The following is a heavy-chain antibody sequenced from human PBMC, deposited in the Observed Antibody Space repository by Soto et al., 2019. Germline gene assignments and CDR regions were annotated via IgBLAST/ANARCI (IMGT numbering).Heavy chain of an antibody. CDR2: ISDSGGST. J-gene: IGHJ4*02. CDR3: AKYGGWSLAVAGLFDY. Sequence: EVHLLEYGGGLVQPGGSLRLSCVVSGSTFSSDDMSWVRQAPGRGLEWVSGISDSGGSTYYADSVKGRFTISRDNANNTQYLQMKSLRVEDTALYYCAKYGGWSLAVAGLFDYWGPGTQVTVSS. D-gene: IGHD6-13*01. V-gene: IGHV3-23*01. CDR1: GSTFSSDD.